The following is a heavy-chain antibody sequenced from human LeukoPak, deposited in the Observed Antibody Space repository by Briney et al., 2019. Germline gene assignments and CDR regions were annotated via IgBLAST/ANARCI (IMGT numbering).Heavy chain of an antibody. CDR2: IYYSGST. J-gene: IGHJ4*02. V-gene: IGHV4-30-4*01. CDR3: ARGSWSSSIDY. Sequence: SQTLSLTCTVSGGSISSGDYYWSWIRQPLGKGLEYIGYIYYSGSTYYNPPLKSRITISVDTSKNQFSLKLSSVTAADTAVYYCARGSWSSSIDYWGQGTLVTVSS. D-gene: IGHD6-6*01. CDR1: GGSISSGDYY.